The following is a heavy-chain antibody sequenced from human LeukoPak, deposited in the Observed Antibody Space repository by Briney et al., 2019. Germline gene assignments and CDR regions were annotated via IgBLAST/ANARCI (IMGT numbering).Heavy chain of an antibody. D-gene: IGHD1-1*01. J-gene: IGHJ4*02. V-gene: IGHV4-34*01. CDR2: INHSGST. Sequence: ASETLSLTCAVYGGSFSGYYWSWIRQPPGKGLEWIGEINHSGSTNYNPSLKSRVTISVDTSKNQFSLKLSSVTAADTAVYYCARYVRTYNSQYYFDYWGQGTLVTVSS. CDR1: GGSFSGYY. CDR3: ARYVRTYNSQYYFDY.